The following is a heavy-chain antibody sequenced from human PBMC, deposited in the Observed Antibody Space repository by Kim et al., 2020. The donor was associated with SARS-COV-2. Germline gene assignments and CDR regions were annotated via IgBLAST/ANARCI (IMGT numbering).Heavy chain of an antibody. CDR3: ATYSRLRYFDWLLLPFDY. V-gene: IGHV1-8*01. CDR2: MNPNSGNT. CDR1: GYTFTSYD. Sequence: ASVKVSCKASGYTFTSYDINWVRQATGQGLEWMGWMNPNSGNTGYAQKFQGRVTMTRNTSISTAYMELSSLRSEDTAVYYCATYSRLRYFDWLLLPFDYWGQGTLVTVSS. D-gene: IGHD3-9*01. J-gene: IGHJ4*02.